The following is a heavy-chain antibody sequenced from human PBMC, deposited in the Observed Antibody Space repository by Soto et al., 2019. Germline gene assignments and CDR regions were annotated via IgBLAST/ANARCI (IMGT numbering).Heavy chain of an antibody. J-gene: IGHJ6*02. V-gene: IGHV3-30-3*01. CDR2: ISYDGSNK. CDR3: ARDLTYGSGMDV. D-gene: IGHD3-10*01. Sequence: LRLSCAASGFTFSSYAMHWVRQAPGKGLEWVAAISYDGSNKYYADSVKGRFTISRDNSKNTLYLQMNSLRAEDTAVYYCARDLTYGSGMDVWGQGTTVTVSS. CDR1: GFTFSSYA.